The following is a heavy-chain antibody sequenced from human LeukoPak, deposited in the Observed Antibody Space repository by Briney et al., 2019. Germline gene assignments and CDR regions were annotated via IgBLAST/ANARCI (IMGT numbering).Heavy chain of an antibody. CDR1: GGSIRSYF. CDR3: ARGYPGCGGDCYSDY. J-gene: IGHJ4*02. D-gene: IGHD2-21*02. V-gene: IGHV4-59*01. Sequence: KTSETLSLTCTVSGGSIRSYFWSWIWQPPGKGLERIGYIYYSGSINYNPSLKSRVTISVDTSKNQFSLKLSSVTAADTAVYYCARGYPGCGGDCYSDYWGQGTLVTVSS. CDR2: IYYSGSI.